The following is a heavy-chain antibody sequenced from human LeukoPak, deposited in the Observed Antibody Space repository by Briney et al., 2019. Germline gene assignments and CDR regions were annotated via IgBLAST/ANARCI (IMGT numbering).Heavy chain of an antibody. D-gene: IGHD4-17*01. CDR3: ARHIYGDSDRDYYGMDV. CDR1: GYSFPSYW. CDR2: IYPGDSGT. V-gene: IGHV5-51*01. Sequence: GESLKISCKGSGYSFPSYWIGWVRQMPGKGLEWMGIIYPGDSGTRYSPSFQGQVTISADKSISTAYLQWSSLKASDTAMYYCARHIYGDSDRDYYGMDVWGQGTTVTVSS. J-gene: IGHJ6*02.